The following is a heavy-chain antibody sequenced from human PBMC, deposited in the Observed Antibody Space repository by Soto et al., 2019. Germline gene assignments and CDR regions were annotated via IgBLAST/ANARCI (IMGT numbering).Heavy chain of an antibody. Sequence: DVQLVESGGGLVQPGESLRLSCAASGFAFSKYWRGWVRQPPDKGREGVANINQDGNEKNYLNSVGGRFTISGDNAKNSVYLEMFSLRAEDTALYFCARDLGSSWRPNDYWGQGTLVTVSS. CDR2: INQDGNEK. J-gene: IGHJ4*02. V-gene: IGHV3-7*01. CDR1: GFAFSKYW. D-gene: IGHD6-13*01. CDR3: ARDLGSSWRPNDY.